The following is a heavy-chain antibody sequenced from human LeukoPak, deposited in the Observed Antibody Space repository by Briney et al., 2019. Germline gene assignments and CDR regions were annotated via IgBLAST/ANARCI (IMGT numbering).Heavy chain of an antibody. V-gene: IGHV4-34*01. CDR1: GGSSSGYY. CDR2: INHSGST. J-gene: IGHJ4*02. Sequence: SETLSLTCAVYGGSSSGYYWSWIRQPPGKGLEWIGKINHSGSTNYNPSLKSRVTISVDTSKNQFSLKLSSVTAADTAVYYCARGDNEGYCSGGNCYSRPDYWGQGTLVTVSS. CDR3: ARGDNEGYCSGGNCYSRPDY. D-gene: IGHD2-15*01.